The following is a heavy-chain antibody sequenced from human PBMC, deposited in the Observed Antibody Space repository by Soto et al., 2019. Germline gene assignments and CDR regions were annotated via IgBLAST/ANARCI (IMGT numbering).Heavy chain of an antibody. Sequence: QAQLQQWGTGLLKPSETLSLTCAVYGGSLSGNYWGGIRQPPGKGLEWIGETHHSGSTAYNPSLKSRVTISVDTSRNQFSLKLNSVTAADTAVYYCARTTAAIHLNYWSHGTLLTVYS. D-gene: IGHD2-21*02. CDR2: THHSGST. V-gene: IGHV4-34*01. CDR3: ARTTAAIHLNY. CDR1: GGSLSGNY. J-gene: IGHJ4*01.